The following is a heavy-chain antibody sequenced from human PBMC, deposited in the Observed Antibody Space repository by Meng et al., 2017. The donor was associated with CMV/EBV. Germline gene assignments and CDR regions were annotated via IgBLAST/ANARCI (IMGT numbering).Heavy chain of an antibody. V-gene: IGHV4-38-2*02. CDR3: ARVRNYDFWSGYSSLGNWFDP. D-gene: IGHD3-3*01. Sequence: SETLSLTCTVSGSSISSGYYWGWIRQPPGKGLEWIGSIYHSGSTYYNPSLKSRVTISVDTSKNQFSLKLSSVTAADTAVYYCARVRNYDFWSGYSSLGNWFDPWGQGTLVTVSS. CDR2: IYHSGST. J-gene: IGHJ5*02. CDR1: GSSISSGYY.